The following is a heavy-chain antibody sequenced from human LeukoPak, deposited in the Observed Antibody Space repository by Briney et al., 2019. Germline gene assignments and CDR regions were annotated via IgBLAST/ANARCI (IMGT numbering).Heavy chain of an antibody. Sequence: SVKVSCKASGGTFSSYAISWVRQAPGQGLEWMGGIIPIFGTANYAQKFQGRVTITADESTSTAYMELSSLRSEDTAVYYCARTRYCSSTSCYTKNAFDIWGQGTMVTVSS. V-gene: IGHV1-69*13. CDR1: GGTFSSYA. J-gene: IGHJ3*02. CDR2: IIPIFGTA. CDR3: ARTRYCSSTSCYTKNAFDI. D-gene: IGHD2-2*02.